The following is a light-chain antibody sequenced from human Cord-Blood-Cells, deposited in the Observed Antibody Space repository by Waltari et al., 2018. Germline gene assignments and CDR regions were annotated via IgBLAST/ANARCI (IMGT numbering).Light chain of an antibody. CDR3: QQLNSYPHT. V-gene: IGKV1-9*01. Sequence: IQLTQSPSSLSASVGDRVTITCRASQGISSYLAWYQQKTGKAPKLLIYAASTFQSGVPSRFSGSGSGTDFALTISSLQPEDSATYYCQQLNSYPHTFGQGTKLEIK. J-gene: IGKJ2*01. CDR1: QGISSY. CDR2: AAS.